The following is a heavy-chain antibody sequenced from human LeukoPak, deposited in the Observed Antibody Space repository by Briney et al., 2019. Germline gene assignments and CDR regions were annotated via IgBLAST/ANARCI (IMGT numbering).Heavy chain of an antibody. CDR1: GFSFSSYG. CDR2: ISYDGSNK. D-gene: IGHD1-1*01. J-gene: IGHJ6*02. V-gene: IGHV3-30*03. CDR3: ARDGTSYGMDV. Sequence: TGGSLRLSCAASGFSFSSYGMHWVRQPPGKGLEWVAFISYDGSNKYYADSVKGRFTISRDNSQNTVYLQMSSLRGEDTAVYYCARDGTSYGMDVWGQGTTVTVSS.